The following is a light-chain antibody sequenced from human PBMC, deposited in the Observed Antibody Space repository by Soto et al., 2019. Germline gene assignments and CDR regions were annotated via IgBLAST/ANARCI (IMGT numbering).Light chain of an antibody. V-gene: IGLV2-14*01. Sequence: QSALTQPASVSGAPGQSITISCTGTSSDVGGYNYVSWYQQYPGKAPKLMIYDVSNRPSGVSNRFSGSKSGNTASLTISGLQADDEADYYCSSYTSSSTYVFGTGTKVTVL. CDR1: SSDVGGYNY. J-gene: IGLJ1*01. CDR3: SSYTSSSTYV. CDR2: DVS.